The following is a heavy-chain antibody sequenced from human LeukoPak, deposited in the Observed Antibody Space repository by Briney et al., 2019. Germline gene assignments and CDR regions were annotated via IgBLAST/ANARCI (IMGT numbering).Heavy chain of an antibody. D-gene: IGHD4-17*01. CDR1: GGSVSSGSYY. Sequence: SETLSLTCTVSGGSVSSGSYYWSWIRQPPGKGLEWIGYIYYSGSTNYNPSLKSRVTISVDTSKNQFSLKLSSVTAADTAVYYCAGTDDYGDYYYYYGMDVWGKGTTVTVSS. CDR3: AGTDDYGDYYYYYGMDV. CDR2: IYYSGST. J-gene: IGHJ6*04. V-gene: IGHV4-61*01.